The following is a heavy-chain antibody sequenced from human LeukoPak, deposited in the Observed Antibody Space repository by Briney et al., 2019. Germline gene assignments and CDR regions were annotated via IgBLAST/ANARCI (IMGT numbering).Heavy chain of an antibody. CDR1: GXTLSRYG. Sequence: PGGSLRLSCAASGXTLSRYGVNWVRQAPGKGRVWVSRINSEGSSTTYADSVKGRFTISRDNAKNTLILQMNSLRAEDTAVYYCARDYYSRFDYWGQGTLVTVSS. V-gene: IGHV3-74*01. J-gene: IGHJ4*02. CDR2: INSEGSST. CDR3: ARDYYSRFDY. D-gene: IGHD3-22*01.